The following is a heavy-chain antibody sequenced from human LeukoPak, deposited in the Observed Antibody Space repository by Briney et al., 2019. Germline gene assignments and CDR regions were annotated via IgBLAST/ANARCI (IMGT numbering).Heavy chain of an antibody. J-gene: IGHJ5*02. CDR1: GYTFTGYY. CDR3: ARGADIVVVPADARFDP. D-gene: IGHD2-2*01. Sequence: ASVKVPCKASGYTFTGYYMHWVRQAPGQGLEWMGWINPNSGGTNYAQKFQGRVTMTRDTSNSTAYMELSRLRSDDTAVYYCARGADIVVVPADARFDPWGQGTLVTVSS. CDR2: INPNSGGT. V-gene: IGHV1-2*02.